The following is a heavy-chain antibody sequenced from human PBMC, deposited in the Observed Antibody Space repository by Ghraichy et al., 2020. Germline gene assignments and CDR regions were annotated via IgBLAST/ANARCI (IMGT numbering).Heavy chain of an antibody. CDR1: GFTFSSYG. J-gene: IGHJ3*02. D-gene: IGHD4-17*01. Sequence: GGSLRLSCAASGFTFSSYGMHWVRQAPGKGLEWVAVISYDGSNKYYADSVKGRFTISRDNSKNTLYLQMNSLRAEDTAVYYCAKDLMDYGDLPWGDAFDIWGQGTMVTVSS. V-gene: IGHV3-30*18. CDR3: AKDLMDYGDLPWGDAFDI. CDR2: ISYDGSNK.